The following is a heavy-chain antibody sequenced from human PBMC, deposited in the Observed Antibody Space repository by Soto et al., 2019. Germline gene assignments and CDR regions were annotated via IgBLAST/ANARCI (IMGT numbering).Heavy chain of an antibody. D-gene: IGHD2-15*01. Sequence: GSLRLSCAASGFTFSSYAMHWVRQAPGKGLEWVAVISYDGSNKYYADSVKGRFTISRDNSKNTLYLQMNSLRVEDTAVYYCARDLDYSHRYYYYGMDVWGQGTTVTVSS. CDR3: ARDLDYSHRYYYYGMDV. J-gene: IGHJ6*02. CDR1: GFTFSSYA. CDR2: ISYDGSNK. V-gene: IGHV3-30-3*01.